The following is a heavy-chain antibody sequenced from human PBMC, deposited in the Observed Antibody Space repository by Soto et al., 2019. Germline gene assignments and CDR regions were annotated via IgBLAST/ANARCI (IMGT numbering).Heavy chain of an antibody. CDR1: GGSISSSSYY. D-gene: IGHD2-15*01. J-gene: IGHJ4*02. V-gene: IGHV4-39*01. Sequence: SETLSLTCTVSGGSISSSSYYWGWIRQPPGKGLEWIGSFYYSGNTYYNPSLKSRVTISVDTSKNQFSLKLSSVTAADTAVYYCARLYGGSLFDYWGQGTPVTVSS. CDR3: ARLYGGSLFDY. CDR2: FYYSGNT.